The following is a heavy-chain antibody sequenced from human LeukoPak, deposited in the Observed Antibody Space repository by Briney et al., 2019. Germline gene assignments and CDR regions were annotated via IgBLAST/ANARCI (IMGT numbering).Heavy chain of an antibody. Sequence: GGSLRLSCAASEFTFSSYWMNWVRQPPGKGLEWVANIKQDGSEKYYVGSVKGRFTISRDNAKNSLYLQMNSLRAEDTAVYYCARDGYSGYDYWGQGTLVTVSS. D-gene: IGHD5-12*01. J-gene: IGHJ4*02. CDR3: ARDGYSGYDY. CDR1: EFTFSSYW. V-gene: IGHV3-7*01. CDR2: IKQDGSEK.